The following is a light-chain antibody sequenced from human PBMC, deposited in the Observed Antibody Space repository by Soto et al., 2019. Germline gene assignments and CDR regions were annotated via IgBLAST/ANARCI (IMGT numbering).Light chain of an antibody. V-gene: IGLV2-14*03. J-gene: IGLJ2*01. CDR3: TSYTIINTVV. CDR2: DVD. CDR1: SSDVGGYNY. Sequence: QSALTQPASVSGSPGQSITISCTGTSSDVGGYNYVSWYQQHPGKAPKLMIYDVDVRPSGVSNRFSGSKSGNTASLTISGLQTQDEADDYCTSYTIINTVVCGGGTKVTVL.